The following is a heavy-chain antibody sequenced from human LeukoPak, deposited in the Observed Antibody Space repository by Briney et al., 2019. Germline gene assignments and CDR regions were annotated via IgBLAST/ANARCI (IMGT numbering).Heavy chain of an antibody. D-gene: IGHD3-22*01. CDR1: GGSISSYY. CDR2: XXXXXST. CDR3: ARDQYYYDSSGYYYYYYGMDV. J-gene: IGHJ6*02. Sequence: PSETLSLTCTVSGGSISSYYWSWIRQPPGKGLXXXXXXXXXXSTNYNPSLKSRVTISVDTSKNQFSLKLSSVTAADTAVYYCARDQYYYDSSGYYYYYYGMDVWGQGTTVTVSS. V-gene: IGHV4-59*01.